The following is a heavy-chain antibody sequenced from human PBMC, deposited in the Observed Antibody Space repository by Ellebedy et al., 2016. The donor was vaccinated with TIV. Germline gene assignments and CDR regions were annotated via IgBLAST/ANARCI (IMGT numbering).Heavy chain of an antibody. CDR3: ARGYTAPANWFNP. CDR2: INHSGST. D-gene: IGHD5-18*01. J-gene: IGHJ5*02. CDR1: GGSFSGYY. Sequence: SETLSLTXAVYGGSFSGYYWSWIRQPPGKGLEWIGEINHSGSTNYNPSLKSRVTISVDTSKNQFSLKLSSVTAADTAVYYCARGYTAPANWFNPWGQGTLVTVSS. V-gene: IGHV4-34*01.